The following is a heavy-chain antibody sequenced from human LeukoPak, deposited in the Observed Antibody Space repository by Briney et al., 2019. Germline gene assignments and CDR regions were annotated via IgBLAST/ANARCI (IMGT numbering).Heavy chain of an antibody. J-gene: IGHJ4*02. CDR2: IYYSGST. V-gene: IGHV4-59*01. CDR3: ARGGYSYGYSY. D-gene: IGHD5-18*01. Sequence: PSETLSLTCTVSGDSISSYYWGWIRQPPGKGLEWIGYIYYSGSTNYNPSLKSRVTISVDTSKNQFSLKLSSVTTADTAVYYCARGGYSYGYSYWGQGTLVTVSS. CDR1: GDSISSYY.